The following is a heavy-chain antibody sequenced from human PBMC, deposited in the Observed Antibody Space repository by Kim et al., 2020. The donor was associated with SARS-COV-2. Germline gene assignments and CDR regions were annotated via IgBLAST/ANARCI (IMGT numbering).Heavy chain of an antibody. J-gene: IGHJ4*02. CDR2: INHSGST. D-gene: IGHD3-9*01. V-gene: IGHV4-34*01. CDR3: ARGLEPLVLTGLW. CDR1: GGSFSGYY. Sequence: SETLSLTCAVYGGSFSGYYWSWIRQPPGKGLEWIGEINHSGSTNYNPSLKSRVTISVDTSKNQFSLKLSSVTAADTAVYYCARGLEPLVLTGLWWGQGTLVTVSS.